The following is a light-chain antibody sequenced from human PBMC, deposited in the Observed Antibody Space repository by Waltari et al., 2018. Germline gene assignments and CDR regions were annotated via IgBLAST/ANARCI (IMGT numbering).Light chain of an antibody. CDR1: TSDVGNYDL. CDR2: EVI. Sequence: QSALTQPASVSGTPGQSITISCTGTTSDVGNYDLVSWYQQHPGKAPKLLICEVIKRPSGGSSRCSGSKAGNTASLTISGLQAEDEADYYCCSYAGRGTYVFGSGTKVTVL. V-gene: IGLV2-23*02. CDR3: CSYAGRGTYV. J-gene: IGLJ1*01.